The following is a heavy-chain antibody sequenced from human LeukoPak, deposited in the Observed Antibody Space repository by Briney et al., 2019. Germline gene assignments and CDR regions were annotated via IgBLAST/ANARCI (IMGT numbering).Heavy chain of an antibody. CDR1: GGSFSGYY. V-gene: IGHV3-23*01. J-gene: IGHJ4*02. CDR2: ISGSGGST. D-gene: IGHD6-19*01. Sequence: ETLSLTCAVYGGSFSGYYWSWIRQPPGKGLEWVSAISGSGGSTYYSDSVKGRFTISRDNSKSTLYLQMNSLRAEDTALYYCAKDLLPVAANWWGQGTLVTVSS. CDR3: AKDLLPVAANW.